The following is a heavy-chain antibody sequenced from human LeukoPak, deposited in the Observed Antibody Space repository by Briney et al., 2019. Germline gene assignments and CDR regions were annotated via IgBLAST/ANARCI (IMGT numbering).Heavy chain of an antibody. CDR1: GGTFSSYA. CDR2: IIPIFGTA. V-gene: IGHV1-69*05. CDR3: AREKRYGDYVPYYIDV. D-gene: IGHD4-17*01. Sequence: SVKVSCKASGGTFSSYAISWVRQAPGQGLEWMGRIIPIFGTANYAQKFQGRVTITTDESTSTAYMELSSLRSEDTAVYYCAREKRYGDYVPYYIDVWGKGTTVTVSS. J-gene: IGHJ6*03.